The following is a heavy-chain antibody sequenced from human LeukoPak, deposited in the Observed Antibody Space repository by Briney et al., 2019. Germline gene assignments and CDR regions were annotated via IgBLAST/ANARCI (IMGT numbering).Heavy chain of an antibody. CDR1: GGSITSYY. CDR3: ARDYSSFNWFGP. V-gene: IGHV4-59*01. J-gene: IGHJ5*02. D-gene: IGHD4-11*01. CDR2: VSYSGGT. Sequence: SETLSLTCTVSGGSITSYYWSWIRQPPGKGLEWIGYVSYSGGTNYNPSLKSRVTISGDTSKNQFSLKLISVTAADTAVYYCARDYSSFNWFGPWGQGTLVTVSS.